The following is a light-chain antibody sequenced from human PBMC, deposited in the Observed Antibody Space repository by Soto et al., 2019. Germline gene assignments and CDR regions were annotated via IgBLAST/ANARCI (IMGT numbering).Light chain of an antibody. CDR1: QSVNSNY. CDR3: QQYGSSPFT. Sequence: EIVWTQSPGTLALSPGERATLSCRASQSVNSNYLTWYKQKRGQAPRLLIHGASSRSTGIPDRFSGSGSGTDFTLPISRLEPEDFAVYYCQQYGSSPFTFDPGTKVGIK. J-gene: IGKJ3*01. CDR2: GAS. V-gene: IGKV3-20*01.